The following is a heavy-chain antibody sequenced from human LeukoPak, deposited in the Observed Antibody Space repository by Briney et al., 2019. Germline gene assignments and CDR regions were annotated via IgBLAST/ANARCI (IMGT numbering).Heavy chain of an antibody. CDR2: IYTSGST. Sequence: SETLSLTCTVSGDSISSGGYFWSWIRQPAGKGLEWIGRIYTSGSTNYNPSLKSRVTISVDTSKNQFSLKLSSVTAADTAMYYCAREAYDVLTSDWFDPWGQGTLVTVSS. J-gene: IGHJ5*02. CDR1: GDSISSGGYF. V-gene: IGHV4-61*02. D-gene: IGHD3-9*01. CDR3: AREAYDVLTSDWFDP.